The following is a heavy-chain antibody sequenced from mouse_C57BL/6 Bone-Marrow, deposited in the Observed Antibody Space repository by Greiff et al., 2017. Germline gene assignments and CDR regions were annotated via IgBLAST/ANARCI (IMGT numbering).Heavy chain of an antibody. CDR3: ARHGYYYGSSFWYFDV. D-gene: IGHD1-1*01. Sequence: EVKLEESGGGLVQPGESLKLSCESNEYEFPSHDMSWVRKTPEKRLELVAAINSDGGSTYYPDTMERRFIISRDNTKKTLYLQMSSLRSEDTALYYCARHGYYYGSSFWYFDVWGTGTTVTVSS. V-gene: IGHV5-2*03. CDR1: EYEFPSHD. CDR2: INSDGGST. J-gene: IGHJ1*03.